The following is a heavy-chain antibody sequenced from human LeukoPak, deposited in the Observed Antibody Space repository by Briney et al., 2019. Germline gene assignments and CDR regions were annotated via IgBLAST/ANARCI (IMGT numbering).Heavy chain of an antibody. Sequence: PSETLSLTCTVSGGSVSSGSYYWSWIRQPPGKGLKWIGYIYYSGSTNYNPSLKSRVTISVDTSKNQFSLKLSSVTAADTAVYYCARSLTVTTLNWFDPWGQGTLVTVSS. J-gene: IGHJ5*02. CDR3: ARSLTVTTLNWFDP. CDR2: IYYSGST. D-gene: IGHD4-17*01. V-gene: IGHV4-61*01. CDR1: GGSVSSGSYY.